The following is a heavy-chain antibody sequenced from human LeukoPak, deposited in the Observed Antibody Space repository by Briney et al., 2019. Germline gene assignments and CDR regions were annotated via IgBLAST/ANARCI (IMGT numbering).Heavy chain of an antibody. CDR3: ARDRTTLLDMDV. CDR2: ISSSGSTI. CDR1: GFSFSTYA. Sequence: GTSLRLSCAASGFSFSTYAMHWIRQAPGKGLEWVSYISSSGSTIYYADSVKGRFTISRDNAKNSLYLQMNSLRAEDTAVYYCARDRTTLLDMDVWGKGTTVTVSS. V-gene: IGHV3-48*04. J-gene: IGHJ6*03. D-gene: IGHD1-26*01.